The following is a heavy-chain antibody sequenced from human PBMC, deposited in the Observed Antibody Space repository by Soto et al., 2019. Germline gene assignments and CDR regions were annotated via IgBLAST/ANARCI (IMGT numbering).Heavy chain of an antibody. CDR1: GGSFSGYY. D-gene: IGHD5-12*01. Sequence: QVQLQQWGAGLLKPSETLSLTCAVYGGSFSGYYWSWIRQPPGKGLEWIGEINHSGSTNYNPSLKSRVTISVDTSKNQFSLKLSSVTAADTAVYYCALRFSGYDWAEGYWGQGTLVTVSS. J-gene: IGHJ4*02. V-gene: IGHV4-34*01. CDR2: INHSGST. CDR3: ALRFSGYDWAEGY.